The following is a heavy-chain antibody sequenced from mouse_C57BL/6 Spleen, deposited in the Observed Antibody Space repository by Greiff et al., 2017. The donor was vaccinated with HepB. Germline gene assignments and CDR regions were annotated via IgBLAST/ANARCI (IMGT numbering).Heavy chain of an antibody. CDR2: IHPNSGST. V-gene: IGHV1-64*01. CDR1: GYTFTSYW. Sequence: VQLQQPGAELVKPGASVKLSCKASGYTFTSYWMHWVKQRPGQGLEWIGMIHPNSGSTNYNEKFKSKATLTVDKSSSTAYMQLSSLTYEDSAVYYCARRGATVVGAMDYWGQGTSVTVSS. J-gene: IGHJ4*01. CDR3: ARRGATVVGAMDY. D-gene: IGHD1-1*01.